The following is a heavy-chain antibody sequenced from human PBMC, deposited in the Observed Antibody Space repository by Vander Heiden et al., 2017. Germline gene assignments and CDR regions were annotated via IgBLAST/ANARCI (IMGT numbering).Heavy chain of an antibody. CDR3: ARVPERGAGFDY. Sequence: EVQLVESGEGLTKPGGSLGLSCAFPEIPVRGNYMSWVRQAPGKGLEWVSNIYNSGSTYYADSVKGRFTISRDNSKNTLYLQMNSLRAEDTAVYYCARVPERGAGFDYWGQGTLVSVSS. D-gene: IGHD3-16*01. CDR1: EIPVRGNY. J-gene: IGHJ4*02. V-gene: IGHV3-53*01. CDR2: IYNSGST.